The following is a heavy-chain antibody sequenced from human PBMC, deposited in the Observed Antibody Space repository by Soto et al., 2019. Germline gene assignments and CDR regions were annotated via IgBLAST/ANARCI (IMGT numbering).Heavy chain of an antibody. J-gene: IGHJ3*02. CDR2: ISAYNGNT. CDR3: ARVGAWLVNDAFDI. Sequence: QVQLVQSGAEVKKPGASVKVSCRASGYTFPSYVIGWVRQAPGQGLEWMGWISAYNGNTNYAQKLQGRVTMTTDTSTSTAYMELRSLRSDDTAVYYCARVGAWLVNDAFDIWGQGTMVTVSS. CDR1: GYTFPSYV. V-gene: IGHV1-18*01. D-gene: IGHD6-19*01.